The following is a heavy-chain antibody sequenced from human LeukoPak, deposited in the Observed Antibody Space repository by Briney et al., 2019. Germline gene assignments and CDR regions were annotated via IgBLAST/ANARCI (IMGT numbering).Heavy chain of an antibody. V-gene: IGHV3-9*01. CDR2: ISYSSETI. CDR3: AKDRGGGSQLGDAYDV. D-gene: IGHD5-24*01. Sequence: GGSLRLSCAASGFTFDDYGMSWVRQAPGKGLEWVSGISYSSETIGYVDSVKGRFTISRDNVRKSLYLQMNSLRIEDTALYYCAKDRGGGSQLGDAYDVWGQGTMVSVSS. J-gene: IGHJ3*01. CDR1: GFTFDDYG.